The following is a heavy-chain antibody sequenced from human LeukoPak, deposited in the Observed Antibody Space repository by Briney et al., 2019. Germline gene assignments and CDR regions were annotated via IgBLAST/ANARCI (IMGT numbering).Heavy chain of an antibody. Sequence: SSETLSLTCTVSGGSISSHYWSWIRQPPGKGLEWIGYFYYSGSTNYNPSLKSRVTISVDTSKNQFSLKLSSVTAADTAVYYCARDRGYSYGYELGYWGQGTLVTVSS. CDR3: ARDRGYSYGYELGY. CDR2: FYYSGST. V-gene: IGHV4-59*11. D-gene: IGHD5-18*01. J-gene: IGHJ4*02. CDR1: GGSISSHY.